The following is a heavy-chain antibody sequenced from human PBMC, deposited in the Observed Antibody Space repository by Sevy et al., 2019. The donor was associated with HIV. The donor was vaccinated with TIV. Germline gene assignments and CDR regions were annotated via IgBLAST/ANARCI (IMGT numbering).Heavy chain of an antibody. CDR2: TYYRSKWYN. D-gene: IGHD6-19*01. J-gene: IGHJ6*01. CDR1: GDSVSSNSAA. CDR3: ARVRGVAGNYYYYGMDV. Sequence: KQSQTLSLTCAISGDSVSSNSAAWNWIRQSPSGGLEWLGRTYYRSKWYNDYAVSVKSRITINPDTSKNQYSLQLNSVTPEDTAVYYCARVRGVAGNYYYYGMDVWGQGTTVTVSS. V-gene: IGHV6-1*01.